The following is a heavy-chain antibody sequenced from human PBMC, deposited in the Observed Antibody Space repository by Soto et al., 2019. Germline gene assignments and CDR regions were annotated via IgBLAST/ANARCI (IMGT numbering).Heavy chain of an antibody. Sequence: PGGSLRLSCAASGFTFSSYAMSWIRQAPGKGLEWVSAISGSGGSTYYADSVKGRFTISRDNSKNTLYLQMNSLRAEDTAVYYCARDRPSNSWYYYYMDVWGKGTTVTVSS. CDR1: GFTFSSYA. CDR3: ARDRPSNSWYYYYMDV. D-gene: IGHD2-21*01. CDR2: ISGSGGST. J-gene: IGHJ6*03. V-gene: IGHV3-23*01.